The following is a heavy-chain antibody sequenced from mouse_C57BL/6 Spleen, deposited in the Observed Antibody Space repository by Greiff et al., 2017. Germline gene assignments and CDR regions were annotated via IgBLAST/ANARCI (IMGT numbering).Heavy chain of an antibody. CDR2: IYPGNSDT. Sequence: EVKLQQSGTVLARPGASVKMSCKTSGYTFTSYCMHWVKQRPGQGLERIGAIYPGNSDTSYNQKFKGKAKLTAVTSASTAYMELRSLTDEDSAVDYCTGDFTTVGAKGNYSDYWGQGTTLTVSS. D-gene: IGHD1-1*01. CDR1: GYTFTSYC. CDR3: TGDFTTVGAKGNYSDY. V-gene: IGHV1-5*01. J-gene: IGHJ2*01.